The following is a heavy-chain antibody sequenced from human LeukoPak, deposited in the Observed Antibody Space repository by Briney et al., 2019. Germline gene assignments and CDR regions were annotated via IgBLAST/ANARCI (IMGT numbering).Heavy chain of an antibody. J-gene: IGHJ4*02. Sequence: GGSLRLSCAASGFTFNSYGMHWVRQAPGKGLEWVAIISYDGSKKHYADSVKGRFTISRDNAKNTLYLQMNNLRAEDTAIYYCATDSYVSGSYYRLFYWGQGTLVTVSS. CDR2: ISYDGSKK. CDR3: ATDSYVSGSYYRLFY. CDR1: GFTFNSYG. V-gene: IGHV3-30*03. D-gene: IGHD3-10*01.